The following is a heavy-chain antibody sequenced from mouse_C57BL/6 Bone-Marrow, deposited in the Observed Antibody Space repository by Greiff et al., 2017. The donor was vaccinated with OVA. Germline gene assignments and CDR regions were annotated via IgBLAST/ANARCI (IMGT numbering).Heavy chain of an antibody. CDR1: GFTFSSYA. D-gene: IGHD4-1*01. J-gene: IGHJ2*01. CDR2: ISDGGSYT. Sequence: EVKLMESGGGLVKPGGSLKLSCAASGFTFSSYAMSWVRQTPEKRLGWVATISDGGSYTYYPDNVTGRFTISRDNAKNNLYLQMSHLKSEDTAMYYCARGLGYFDYWGQGTTLTVSS. CDR3: ARGLGYFDY. V-gene: IGHV5-4*03.